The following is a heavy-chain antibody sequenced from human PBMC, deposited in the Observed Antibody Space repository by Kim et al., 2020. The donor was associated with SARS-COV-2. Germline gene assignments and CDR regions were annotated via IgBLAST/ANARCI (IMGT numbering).Heavy chain of an antibody. D-gene: IGHD6-13*01. CDR2: ISGSGGST. CDR3: AKDASPRIYSSSRGRNHYYFDY. Sequence: GGSLRLSCAASGFTFSSYAMSWVRQAPGKGLEWVSAISGSGGSTYYADSVKGRFTISRDNSKNTLYLQMNSLRAEDTAVYYCAKDASPRIYSSSRGRNHYYFDYWGQGTLVTVSS. CDR1: GFTFSSYA. J-gene: IGHJ4*02. V-gene: IGHV3-23*01.